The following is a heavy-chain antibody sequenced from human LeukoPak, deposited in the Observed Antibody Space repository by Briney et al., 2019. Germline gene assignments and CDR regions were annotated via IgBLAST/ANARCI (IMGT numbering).Heavy chain of an antibody. Sequence: PSETLSLTCTVSSRSISSGSSYSSWIRQPAGKGLEWIGRISTSGSTNYNPSLKSRVTISVDTSKIHFSLRLSSVTAADTAVYYRARAVDTYGGFDYWGQGTLVTVSS. CDR3: ARAVDTYGGFDY. V-gene: IGHV4-61*02. CDR1: SRSISSGSSY. CDR2: ISTSGST. J-gene: IGHJ4*02. D-gene: IGHD5-18*01.